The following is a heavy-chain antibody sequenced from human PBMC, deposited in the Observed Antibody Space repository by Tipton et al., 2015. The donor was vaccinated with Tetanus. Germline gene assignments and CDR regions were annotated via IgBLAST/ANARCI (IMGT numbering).Heavy chain of an antibody. CDR3: ARDRTTVSPGAFDI. V-gene: IGHV1-2*04. J-gene: IGHJ3*02. CDR2: INPNSGGT. D-gene: IGHD4-17*01. Sequence: QLVQSGAEVKKPGASVKVSCKASGYTFTGYYMHWVRQAPGQGLEWMGWINPNSGGTNYAQKFQGWVTMTRDTSISTAYMELSRQRSDDTAVYYCARDRTTVSPGAFDIWGQGTMVTVSS. CDR1: GYTFTGYY.